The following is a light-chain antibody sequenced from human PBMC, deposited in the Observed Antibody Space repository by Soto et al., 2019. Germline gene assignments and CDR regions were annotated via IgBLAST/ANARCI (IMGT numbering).Light chain of an antibody. CDR2: DVS. V-gene: IGKV1-33*01. J-gene: IGKJ4*01. Sequence: EIQMTQSPPSLSASIGDRVTITCQASQDISNFLNWYQQKPGKAPKLLIYDVSKLETGVPSRFSGSGSETDFTFVISSLQPEDIATYHCQQYGGLPLSFGGGTKVEIK. CDR3: QQYGGLPLS. CDR1: QDISNF.